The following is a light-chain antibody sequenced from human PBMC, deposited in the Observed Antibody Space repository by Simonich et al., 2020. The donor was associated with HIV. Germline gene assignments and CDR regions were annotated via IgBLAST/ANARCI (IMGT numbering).Light chain of an antibody. CDR1: QIVTTN. V-gene: IGKV3-15*01. J-gene: IGKJ1*01. Sequence: EIVMTQSPATLSVSPGERATLSCRASQIVTTNLAWYQQKPGQVPRLRIYGASTRATGIPARFRGSGSGTEFTLTISSMQSEDFALYYCQQYNNWPRTFGQGTKVEIK. CDR2: GAS. CDR3: QQYNNWPRT.